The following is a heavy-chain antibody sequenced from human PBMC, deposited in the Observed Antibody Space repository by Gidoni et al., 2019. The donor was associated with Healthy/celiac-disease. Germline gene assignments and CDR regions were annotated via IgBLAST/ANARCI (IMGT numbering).Heavy chain of an antibody. CDR1: GFTFSSYA. J-gene: IGHJ3*02. CDR2: ISGSGGST. D-gene: IGHD1-7*01. CDR3: AKDPPYNWNYVTTGTYAFDI. Sequence: EVQLLESGGGLVQPGGSLRLSCAASGFTFSSYAMSWVRQAPGKGLEWVSAISGSGGSTYYADSVKGRFTISRDNSKNTLYLQMNSLRAEDTAVYYCAKDPPYNWNYVTTGTYAFDIWGQGTMVTVSS. V-gene: IGHV3-23*01.